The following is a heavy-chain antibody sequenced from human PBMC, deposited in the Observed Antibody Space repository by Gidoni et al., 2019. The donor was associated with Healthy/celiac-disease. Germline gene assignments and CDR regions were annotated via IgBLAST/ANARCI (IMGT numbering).Heavy chain of an antibody. V-gene: IGHV2-26*01. J-gene: IGHJ4*02. Sequence: QVTLKESGPVLVTPTETRTLTCTVSGFSISNARMGVSWIRQPPGKALEWLAHIFSNDEIAYSTSLKSRLTISKDTSKSRVVLTMTNMDPVDTATYYCARIPMVGEVYWGQGTLVTVSS. CDR1: GFSISNARMG. CDR2: IFSNDEI. CDR3: ARIPMVGEVY. D-gene: IGHD3-10*02.